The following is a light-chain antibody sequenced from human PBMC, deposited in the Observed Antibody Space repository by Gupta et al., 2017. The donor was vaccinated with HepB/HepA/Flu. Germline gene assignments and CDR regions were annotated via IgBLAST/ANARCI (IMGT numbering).Light chain of an antibody. V-gene: IGLV1-40*01. CDR2: GNS. Sequence: QSVLTQPPSVSGAPGQRVTISCTGSSSNIGARYDVHWYHQLPGTAPKLLIYGNSNRPSGVPDRFAGSKSATSASLAITGLQAEDEADYYCQSYDSSLGSAVFGGGTTLTVL. CDR1: SSNIGARYD. CDR3: QSYDSSLGSAV. J-gene: IGLJ3*02.